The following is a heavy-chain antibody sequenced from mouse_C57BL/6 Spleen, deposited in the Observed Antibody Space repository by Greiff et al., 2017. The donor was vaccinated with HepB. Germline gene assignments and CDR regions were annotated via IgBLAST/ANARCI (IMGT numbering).Heavy chain of an antibody. CDR3: ARRGGDAMDY. V-gene: IGHV1-69*01. J-gene: IGHJ4*01. Sequence: QVQLQQPGAELVMPGASVKLSCKASGYTFTSYWMHWVKQRPGQGLEWIGEIDPSDSYTNYNQKFKGKSTLTVDKSSSTAYMQRSSLTSEDSAVYYWARRGGDAMDYWGQGTSVTVSS. CDR2: IDPSDSYT. CDR1: GYTFTSYW.